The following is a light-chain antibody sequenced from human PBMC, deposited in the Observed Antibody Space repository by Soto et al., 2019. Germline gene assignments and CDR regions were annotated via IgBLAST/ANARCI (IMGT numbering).Light chain of an antibody. Sequence: DIQMTQSPSTLSASVGDRVTITCRASQSISDWLAWYQQKPGRAPKLLIYDASILESGAPSRFGASGSGTDFALTISSLQPDDFATYYCQQYNSPSKTVGPGTKVDIK. V-gene: IGKV1-5*01. J-gene: IGKJ1*01. CDR1: QSISDW. CDR3: QQYNSPSKT. CDR2: DAS.